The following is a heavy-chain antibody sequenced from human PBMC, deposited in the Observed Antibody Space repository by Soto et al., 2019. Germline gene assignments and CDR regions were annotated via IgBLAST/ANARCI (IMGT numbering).Heavy chain of an antibody. V-gene: IGHV1-3*01. J-gene: IGHJ4*02. CDR1: GYTFTGYA. CDR2: INAGNGNT. D-gene: IGHD6-19*01. Sequence: ASVKVSCKASGYTFTGYAMHWVRHAPGQRLEWMGWINAGNGNTKYSQKFQGRVTITRDTSASTAYMELSSLRSEDTAVYYCARALPLAADIDYRGQGPLVTVSS. CDR3: ARALPLAADIDY.